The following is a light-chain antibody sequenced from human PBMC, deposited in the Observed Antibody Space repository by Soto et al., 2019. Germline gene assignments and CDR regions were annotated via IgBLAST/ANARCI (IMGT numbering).Light chain of an antibody. Sequence: EIVLTQSPGTLSVSPGEGATLSCRASQSVSDRYLAWYQQKPGQAPRLLIYGASNRATGIPDRFSGSGSGTDFTLTISRLEPEDFAVYYCQQYGSSGTFGQGTKVDIK. CDR1: QSVSDRY. V-gene: IGKV3-20*01. CDR3: QQYGSSGT. J-gene: IGKJ1*01. CDR2: GAS.